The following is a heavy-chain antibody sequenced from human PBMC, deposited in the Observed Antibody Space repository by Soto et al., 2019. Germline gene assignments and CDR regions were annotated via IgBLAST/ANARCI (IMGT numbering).Heavy chain of an antibody. D-gene: IGHD6-19*01. V-gene: IGHV3-30*18. CDR2: ISYDGSNK. CDR3: AKNLYVAVAIDY. J-gene: IGHJ4*02. Sequence: GGSLRLSCAASGFTFSSYGMHWVRQAPGKGLEWVAVISYDGSNKYYADSVKGRFTISRDNSKNTLYLQMNSLRAEDTAVYYCAKNLYVAVAIDYWGQET. CDR1: GFTFSSYG.